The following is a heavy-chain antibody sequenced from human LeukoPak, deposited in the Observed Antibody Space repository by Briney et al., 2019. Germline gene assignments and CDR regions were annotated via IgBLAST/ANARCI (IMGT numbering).Heavy chain of an antibody. CDR2: ISGSGGST. V-gene: IGHV3-23*01. CDR1: EFTFSSYA. Sequence: GGSLRLSCAASEFTFSSYAMSWVRQAPGKGLEWVSAISGSGGSTYYADSVKGRFTISRDNSKNTLYLQMNSLRAEDMAVYYCAKGNWNYVRVYYYYYMDVWGKGTTVTVSS. CDR3: AKGNWNYVRVYYYYYMDV. D-gene: IGHD1-7*01. J-gene: IGHJ6*03.